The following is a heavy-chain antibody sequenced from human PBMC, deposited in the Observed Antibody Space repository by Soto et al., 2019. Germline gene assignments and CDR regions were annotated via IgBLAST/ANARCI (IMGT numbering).Heavy chain of an antibody. Sequence: QVQLQQWGAGLLKPSETLSLTCAVYGGSFSGYYWSWIRQPPGKGLEWTGEINHSGSTNYNPSLKSRVTISVDTSKNQFSLKLSSVTAADTAVYYCAREGGELEPRLRSPLFNYWGQGTLVTVSS. V-gene: IGHV4-34*01. D-gene: IGHD1-1*01. CDR1: GGSFSGYY. CDR3: AREGGELEPRLRSPLFNY. J-gene: IGHJ4*02. CDR2: INHSGST.